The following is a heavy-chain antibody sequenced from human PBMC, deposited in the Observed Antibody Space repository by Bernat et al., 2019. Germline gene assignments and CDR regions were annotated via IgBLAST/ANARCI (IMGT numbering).Heavy chain of an antibody. Sequence: QVQLVESGGGVVQPGRSLRLSCAASGFTFSSYGMHWVRQAPGKGLEWVAAIWYDGSNKYYADSVKGRFTISRDNSKNTLYLQMNSLRAEDTAVYYCARDYYDSIPQPRVVDYWGQGTLVTVSS. CDR1: GFTFSSYG. V-gene: IGHV3-33*01. J-gene: IGHJ4*02. D-gene: IGHD3-22*01. CDR2: IWYDGSNK. CDR3: ARDYYDSIPQPRVVDY.